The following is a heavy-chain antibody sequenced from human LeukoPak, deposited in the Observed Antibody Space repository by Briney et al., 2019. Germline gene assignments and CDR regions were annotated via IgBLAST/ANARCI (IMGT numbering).Heavy chain of an antibody. CDR1: GFTFSSYA. Sequence: PGGSLRPSCAASGFTFSSYAMSWVRQAPGKGLEWVSVISGSGGSTYYADSVKGRFAISRDNSKNTLDLRMNSLRAEDTAIYYCAKSFHSSGWFYYYGMDVWGQGTTVTVSS. CDR3: AKSFHSSGWFYYYGMDV. V-gene: IGHV3-23*01. J-gene: IGHJ6*02. D-gene: IGHD6-19*01. CDR2: ISGSGGST.